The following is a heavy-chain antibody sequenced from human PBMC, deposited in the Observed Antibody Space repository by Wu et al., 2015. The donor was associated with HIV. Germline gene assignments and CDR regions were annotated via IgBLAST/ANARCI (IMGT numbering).Heavy chain of an antibody. J-gene: IGHJ1*01. Sequence: QAQLVQSAGEMKKPGASVKVSCKASGYSFISYEINWVRQAPGQGLEWMGWMKPNSGNIGYAQKFQGRITMTRDTSTSTAYMELNSLTSEDTAVYYCARDSLAEYFEYWGQGTLVTV. CDR3: ARDSLAEYFEY. CDR1: GYSFISYE. V-gene: IGHV1-8*01. CDR2: MKPNSGNI. D-gene: IGHD2-21*01.